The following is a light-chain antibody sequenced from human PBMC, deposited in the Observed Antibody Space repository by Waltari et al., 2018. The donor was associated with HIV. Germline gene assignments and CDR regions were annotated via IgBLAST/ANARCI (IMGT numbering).Light chain of an antibody. Sequence: QTLVTQEPALSVSPGGPVTLTCGLSFGSVSSSNYPSWYQQTPVRLPPALTYSSKSRSSGIPYRFSGSILGDKAALTITGAQADDESDYYCSLYLESGISVFGGGTKLSV. V-gene: IGLV8-61*01. CDR1: FGSVSSSNY. CDR2: SSK. CDR3: SLYLESGISV. J-gene: IGLJ3*02.